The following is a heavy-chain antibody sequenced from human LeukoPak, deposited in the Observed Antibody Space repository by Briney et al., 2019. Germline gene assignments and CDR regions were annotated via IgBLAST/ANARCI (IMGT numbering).Heavy chain of an antibody. CDR2: IYHSGST. J-gene: IGHJ3*02. CDR1: GGSISGYY. CDR3: ARDLRYCTNGVCYRGSDAFDI. D-gene: IGHD2-8*01. Sequence: SETLFLTCTVSGGSISGYYWGWIRQPPGKGLEWIGSIYHSGSTYYNPSLKSRVTISVDTSKNQFSLKLSSVTAADTAVYYCARDLRYCTNGVCYRGSDAFDIWGQGTMVTVSS. V-gene: IGHV4-38-2*02.